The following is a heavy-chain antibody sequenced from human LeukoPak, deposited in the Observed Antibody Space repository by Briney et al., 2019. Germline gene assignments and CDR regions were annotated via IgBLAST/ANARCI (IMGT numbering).Heavy chain of an antibody. J-gene: IGHJ4*02. CDR2: IYTGGDT. D-gene: IGHD3-22*01. Sequence: GGSLRLSCAASGFTVSSNYMSWVRQAPGKGLEWVSLIYTGGDTYYADSVEGRFTISRDNSKSTLYLQMNSLRAEDTAVYYCARDSGSSMIVHWGQGTLVTVSS. CDR3: ARDSGSSMIVH. V-gene: IGHV3-53*01. CDR1: GFTVSSNY.